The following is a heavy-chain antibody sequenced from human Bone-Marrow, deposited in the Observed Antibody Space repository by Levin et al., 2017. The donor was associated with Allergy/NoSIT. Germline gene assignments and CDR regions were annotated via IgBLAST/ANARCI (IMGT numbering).Heavy chain of an antibody. D-gene: IGHD6-13*01. CDR3: AKGPGIAAAKRYLDY. CDR2: LSWNSGSI. V-gene: IGHV3-9*01. CDR1: GFTFGDSA. Sequence: SLKISCAASGFTFGDSAMHWVRQAPGKGLEWVSGLSWNSGSIGYADSLKGRFTISRDNAKNSLYLQMNSLKPEDTALYYCAKGPGIAAAKRYLDYWGQGTLVTVSS. J-gene: IGHJ4*02.